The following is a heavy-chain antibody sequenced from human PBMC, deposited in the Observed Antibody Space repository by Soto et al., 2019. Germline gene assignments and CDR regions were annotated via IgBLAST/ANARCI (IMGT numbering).Heavy chain of an antibody. D-gene: IGHD6-19*01. CDR3: AKDYHSGWTSGGNNWFDP. Sequence: GGSLRLSCAASGFTFSSYAMSWVRQAPGKGLEWVSAISGSGGSTYYADSVKGRFTISRDNSKNTLYLQMNSLRDEDTAVYYCAKDYHSGWTSGGNNWFDPWGQGTLVTVSS. V-gene: IGHV3-23*01. CDR2: ISGSGGST. CDR1: GFTFSSYA. J-gene: IGHJ5*02.